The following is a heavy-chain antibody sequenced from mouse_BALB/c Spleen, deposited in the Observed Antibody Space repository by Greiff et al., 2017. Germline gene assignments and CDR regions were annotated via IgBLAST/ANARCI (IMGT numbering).Heavy chain of an antibody. CDR1: GYTFTSYY. D-gene: IGHD4-1*01. CDR2: INPSNGGT. J-gene: IGHJ1*01. V-gene: IGHV1S81*02. Sequence: QVQLQQPGAELVKPGASVKLSCKASGYTFTSYYMYWVKQRPGQGLEWIGGINPSNGGTNFNEKFKSKATLTVDKSSSTAYMQLSSLTSEDSAVYYCTRGELTGTGYFDVWGAGTTVTVSS. CDR3: TRGELTGTGYFDV.